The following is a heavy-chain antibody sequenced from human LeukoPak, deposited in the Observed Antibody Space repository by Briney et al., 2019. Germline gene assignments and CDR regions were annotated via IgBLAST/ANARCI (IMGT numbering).Heavy chain of an antibody. J-gene: IGHJ6*04. D-gene: IGHD3-9*01. CDR1: GGTFSSYA. Sequence: SVKVSCKASGGTFSSYAISWVRQAPGQGLEWMGGIIPIFGTGNYAQKFQGRVTITTDESTSTAYMELSSLRSEDTAVYYCASRFYDILTGFPQDVWGKGTTVTVSS. CDR3: ASRFYDILTGFPQDV. CDR2: IIPIFGTG. V-gene: IGHV1-69*05.